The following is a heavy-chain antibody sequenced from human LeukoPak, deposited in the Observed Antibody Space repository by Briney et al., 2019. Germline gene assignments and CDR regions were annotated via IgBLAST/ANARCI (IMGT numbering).Heavy chain of an antibody. Sequence: GASVKVSCKASGYTFTSYAMNWVRQAPGQGLEWMGWINTNTGNPTYAQGFTGRFVFSLDTSVSTAYLQISSLKAEDTAVYYCARGGELDQDDWFDPWGQGTLVTVSS. V-gene: IGHV7-4-1*02. CDR1: GYTFTSYA. D-gene: IGHD1-26*01. J-gene: IGHJ5*02. CDR2: INTNTGNP. CDR3: ARGGELDQDDWFDP.